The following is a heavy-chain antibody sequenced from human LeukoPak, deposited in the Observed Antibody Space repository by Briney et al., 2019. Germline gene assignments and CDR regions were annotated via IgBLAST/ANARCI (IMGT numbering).Heavy chain of an antibody. CDR1: GFTFSSYA. CDR2: ISWNSGSI. Sequence: GGSLRLSCAASGFTFSSYAMSWVRQAPGKGLEWVSGISWNSGSIGYADSVKGRFTISRDNAKNSLYLQMNSLRAEDTALYYCAKDEGYYDSSGFDYWGQGTLVTVSS. V-gene: IGHV3-9*01. D-gene: IGHD3-22*01. J-gene: IGHJ4*02. CDR3: AKDEGYYDSSGFDY.